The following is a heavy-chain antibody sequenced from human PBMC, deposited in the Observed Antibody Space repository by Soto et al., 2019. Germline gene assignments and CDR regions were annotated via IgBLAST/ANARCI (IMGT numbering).Heavy chain of an antibody. CDR1: GFTFSSYA. J-gene: IGHJ6*02. Sequence: EVQLLESGGGLVQPGGSLRLSCAASGFTFSSYAMSWVRQAPGKGLEWVSAISGSGGSTYYADSVKGRFTSSRDNSKNTLELQMNSLRAEDTAVYYCAKGGTVYYYYGMDVWGQGTTVTVAS. V-gene: IGHV3-23*01. CDR3: AKGGTVYYYYGMDV. D-gene: IGHD3-16*01. CDR2: ISGSGGST.